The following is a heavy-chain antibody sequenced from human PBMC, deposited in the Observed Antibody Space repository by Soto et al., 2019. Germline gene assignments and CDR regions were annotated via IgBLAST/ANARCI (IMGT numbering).Heavy chain of an antibody. J-gene: IGHJ6*02. V-gene: IGHV1-8*01. CDR3: ARRHTYYYYYGMDV. CDR2: MNPNSGNT. Sequence: QVQLVQSGAEVKKPGASVKVSCKASGYTFTSYDINWVRQATGQGLEWMGWMNPNSGNTGYAQKYQGRVTMTRNTSISTAYMELSSLRSEDTAVYYCARRHTYYYYYGMDVWGQGTTVTVSS. CDR1: GYTFTSYD.